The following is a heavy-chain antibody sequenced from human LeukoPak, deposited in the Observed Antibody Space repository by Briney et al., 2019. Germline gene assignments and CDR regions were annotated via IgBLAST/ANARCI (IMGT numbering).Heavy chain of an antibody. CDR1: GDSMTNYY. Sequence: SETLSLTCTVSGDSMTNYYWNWIRQPPGKGLEWIGYIHHSGTTNYNPSLKSRLTMSVDTSKNQFSLKLTSVSAADTAMYFCARSAAGLSYGMDVWGQGTTVTVSS. J-gene: IGHJ6*02. CDR2: IHHSGTT. CDR3: ARSAAGLSYGMDV. D-gene: IGHD6-13*01. V-gene: IGHV4-59*01.